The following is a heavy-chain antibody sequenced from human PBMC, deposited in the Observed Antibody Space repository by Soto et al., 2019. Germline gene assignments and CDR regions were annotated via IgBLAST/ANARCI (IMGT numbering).Heavy chain of an antibody. J-gene: IGHJ6*02. D-gene: IGHD6-13*01. Sequence: GGSLRLSCAASGFTFSSYAMSWVRQAPGKGLEWVANIKQDGSEKYYVDSVKGRFTISRDNAKNSLYLQMNSLRAEDTAVYYCARDGDSSSYYYYGMDVWGQGTTVNVSS. CDR3: ARDGDSSSYYYYGMDV. CDR2: IKQDGSEK. V-gene: IGHV3-7*03. CDR1: GFTFSSYA.